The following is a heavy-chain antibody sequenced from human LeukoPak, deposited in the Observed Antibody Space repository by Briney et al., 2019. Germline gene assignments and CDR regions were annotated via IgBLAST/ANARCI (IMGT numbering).Heavy chain of an antibody. CDR1: GFTFSANY. Sequence: GGSXRLSCVASGFTFSANYMTWVRQAPGKGLEWVSLMYSNGDTYYAESVKGRFTLSRDTSKNTLYLHMNSLRVEDTALYYCARDRGGYYYYPLDYWGQGILVTVSS. CDR2: MYSNGDT. V-gene: IGHV3-66*01. CDR3: ARDRGGYYYYPLDY. J-gene: IGHJ4*02. D-gene: IGHD3-22*01.